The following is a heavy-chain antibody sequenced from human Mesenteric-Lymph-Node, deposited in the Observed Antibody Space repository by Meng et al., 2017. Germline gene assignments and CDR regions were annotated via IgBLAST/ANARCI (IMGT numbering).Heavy chain of an antibody. CDR1: GGSFSGYY. CDR2: INHSGST. Sequence: QGHLQQWGAGLLKPSEPLSPTCAVYGGSFSGYYWSWIRQPPGKGLEWIGEINHSGSTNYNPSLKSRVTISVDTSNNQFSLKLSSVTAADTAVYYCARVGWRQWSFDLWGRGTLVTVSS. V-gene: IGHV4-34*01. J-gene: IGHJ2*01. CDR3: ARVGWRQWSFDL. D-gene: IGHD5-18*01.